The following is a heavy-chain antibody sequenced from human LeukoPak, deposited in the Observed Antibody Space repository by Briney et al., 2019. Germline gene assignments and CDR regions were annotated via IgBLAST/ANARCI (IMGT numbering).Heavy chain of an antibody. J-gene: IGHJ3*02. Sequence: GGSLRLSCEASGFTFSSYWMTWVRQAPGRGLEWVANINRDGSVTHYVGSVKGRFTISRDNTKNSLYLQMNSLRSEDTAVYYCARDLSPEFTISGVVTYLDVFDIWGQGTMVTVSS. D-gene: IGHD3-3*01. CDR2: INRDGSVT. CDR3: ARDLSPEFTISGVVTYLDVFDI. V-gene: IGHV3-7*01. CDR1: GFTFSSYW.